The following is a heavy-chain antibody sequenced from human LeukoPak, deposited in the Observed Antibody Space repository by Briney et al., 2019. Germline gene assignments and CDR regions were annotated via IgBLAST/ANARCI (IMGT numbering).Heavy chain of an antibody. CDR3: ASGGGYYYVRFDY. D-gene: IGHD3-22*01. Sequence: GGSLRLSCAASGFTVSSNYMSWVRQAPGKGLEWVSVIYSGGSTYYADSVKGRFTISRDNSKNTLYLQMNSLRAEDTAVYYCASGGGYYYVRFDYWGQGTLVTVSS. CDR1: GFTVSSNY. V-gene: IGHV3-66*01. CDR2: IYSGGST. J-gene: IGHJ4*02.